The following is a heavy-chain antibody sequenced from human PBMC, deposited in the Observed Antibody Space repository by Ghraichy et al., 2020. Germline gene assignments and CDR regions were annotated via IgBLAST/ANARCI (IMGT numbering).Heavy chain of an antibody. D-gene: IGHD5-12*01. V-gene: IGHV4-59*01. CDR2: IYYSGST. J-gene: IGHJ4*02. CDR3: ARGDIVATIFGV. Sequence: GSLRLSCTVSGGSISSYYWSWIRQPPGKGLEWIGYIYYSGSTNYNPSLKSRVTISVDTSKNQFSLKLSSVTAADTAVYYCARGDIVATIFGVWGQGTLVTVSS. CDR1: GGSISSYY.